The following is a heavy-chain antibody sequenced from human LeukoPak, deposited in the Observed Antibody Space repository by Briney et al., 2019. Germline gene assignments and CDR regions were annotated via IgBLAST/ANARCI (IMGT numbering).Heavy chain of an antibody. J-gene: IGHJ5*02. CDR3: ARGRDIVVVPAAIPEEFDP. CDR1: GGSISSSSYY. Sequence: SETLSLTCTVSGGSISSSSYYWGWIRQPPGKGLEWIGEINHSGSTNYNPSLKSRVTISVDTSKNQFSLKLSSVTAADTAVYYCARGRDIVVVPAAIPEEFDPWGQGTLVTVSS. CDR2: INHSGST. V-gene: IGHV4-39*07. D-gene: IGHD2-2*02.